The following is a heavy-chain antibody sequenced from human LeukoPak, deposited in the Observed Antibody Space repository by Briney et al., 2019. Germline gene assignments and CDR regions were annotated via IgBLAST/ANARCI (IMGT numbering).Heavy chain of an antibody. J-gene: IGHJ4*02. Sequence: KPSETLSLTCTVSGGSISNYYWSWIRQPPGKGLEWIGYIYYSGSTNYNPSLKSRVTISVDTSKNQFSLKLSSVTAADTAVYYCARAKRTATWIQLWTFDYWGQGTLVTVSS. CDR2: IYYSGST. CDR3: ARAKRTATWIQLWTFDY. CDR1: GGSISNYY. V-gene: IGHV4-59*01. D-gene: IGHD5-18*01.